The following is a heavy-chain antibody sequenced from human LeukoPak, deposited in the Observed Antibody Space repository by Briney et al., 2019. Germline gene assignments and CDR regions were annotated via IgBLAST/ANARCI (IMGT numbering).Heavy chain of an antibody. CDR1: GFTFSNAW. J-gene: IGHJ4*02. V-gene: IGHV3-15*01. D-gene: IGHD3-16*01. CDR3: AKVTGGDMITYGGLDY. CDR2: IKSKTDGGTT. Sequence: PGGSLRLSCAASGFTFSNAWMSWVRQAPGKGLEWVGRIKSKTDGGTTDYAAPVKGRFTISRDDSKNTLYLQMNSLKTEDTAVYYCAKVTGGDMITYGGLDYWGQGTLVTVSS.